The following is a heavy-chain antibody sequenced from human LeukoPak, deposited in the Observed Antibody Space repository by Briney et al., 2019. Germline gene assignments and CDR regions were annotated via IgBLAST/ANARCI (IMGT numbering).Heavy chain of an antibody. V-gene: IGHV3-7*01. J-gene: IGHJ4*02. CDR1: GFNFSSYW. D-gene: IGHD3-22*01. Sequence: PGGPLRLSCAASGFNFSSYWMSWVRQAPGKGLEWVANIKQDGGEKYYVDSVKGRFTISRDNAKNSLYLQMNSLRAEDTAVYYCAREGSGYYFDYWGQGTLVTVSS. CDR3: AREGSGYYFDY. CDR2: IKQDGGEK.